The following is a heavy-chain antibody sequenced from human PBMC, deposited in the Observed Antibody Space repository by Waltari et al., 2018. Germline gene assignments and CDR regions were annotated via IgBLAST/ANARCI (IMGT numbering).Heavy chain of an antibody. Sequence: VQLQESGPGLVRPSEPLSLTCPVSGAFLGDAYWTWSRQAPGKGLEWIAYLRNTGATKCTPSLESRVTISSVTSKKQFSLRLTSVTAADTAIYYCARLPKKYYDSLGWGFFDYWGQGILVTVSS. J-gene: IGHJ4*02. CDR2: LRNTGAT. CDR3: ARLPKKYYDSLGWGFFDY. CDR1: GAFLGDAY. V-gene: IGHV4-59*08. D-gene: IGHD3-22*01.